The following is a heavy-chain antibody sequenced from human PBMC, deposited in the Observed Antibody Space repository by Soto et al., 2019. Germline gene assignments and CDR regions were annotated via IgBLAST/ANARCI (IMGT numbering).Heavy chain of an antibody. Sequence: SETLSLTCTVSGGSISSYYWSWIRQPPGKGLEWIGYIYYSGSTNYNPSLKSRVTISVDTSKNQFSLKLSSVTAADTAVYYCARTLLPSYSSGWFFDYWRQGTLVTVSS. CDR2: IYYSGST. CDR3: ARTLLPSYSSGWFFDY. J-gene: IGHJ4*02. CDR1: GGSISSYY. D-gene: IGHD6-19*01. V-gene: IGHV4-59*01.